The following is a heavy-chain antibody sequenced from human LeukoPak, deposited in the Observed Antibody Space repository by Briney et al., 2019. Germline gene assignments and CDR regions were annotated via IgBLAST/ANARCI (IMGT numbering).Heavy chain of an antibody. CDR3: ARDKFGEEYRDV. Sequence: MPSETLSLTCTVSGGSISGRYWSWIRQPPGKKLEWLGYIHYSGSTNYNPSLKSRVTMSVDTSKNQFSLRLSSVTAADTAVYFCARDKFGEEYRDVWGERTAVTVSS. CDR2: IHYSGST. V-gene: IGHV4-59*11. J-gene: IGHJ6*04. CDR1: GGSISGRY. D-gene: IGHD3-10*01.